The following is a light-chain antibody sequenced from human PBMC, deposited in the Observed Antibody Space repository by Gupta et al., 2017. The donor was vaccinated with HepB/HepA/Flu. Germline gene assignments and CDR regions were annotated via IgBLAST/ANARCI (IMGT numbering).Light chain of an antibody. J-gene: IGKJ5*01. CDR2: DAS. CDR3: QKYECRMIT. Sequence: EIVMTQSPATLSVSPGERATLSCRASQSISANLGWFQQKPGQAPRPLIYDASIRASGVPARFSGSGSGTEFTLTISSLQSEDVAIYYRQKYECRMITFGQGTRLEIK. CDR1: QSISAN. V-gene: IGKV3-15*01.